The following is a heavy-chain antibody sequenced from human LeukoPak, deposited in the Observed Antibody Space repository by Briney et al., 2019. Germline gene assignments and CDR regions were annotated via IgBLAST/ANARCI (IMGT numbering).Heavy chain of an antibody. D-gene: IGHD2-2*02. CDR3: ARLAVRWYTDY. CDR1: GDSISSSNHY. V-gene: IGHV4-39*01. Sequence: SETLSLTCSVSGDSISSSNHYWGWIRQPPGKGLEWIGSIYYSGSTYYNPSLKSRVTISVDTSKNQFSLKLSSVTAADTAVYYCARLAVRWYTDYWGQGTLVTVSS. CDR2: IYYSGST. J-gene: IGHJ4*02.